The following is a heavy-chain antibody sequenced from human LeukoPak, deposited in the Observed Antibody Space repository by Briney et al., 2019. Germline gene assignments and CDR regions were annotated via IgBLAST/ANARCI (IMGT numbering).Heavy chain of an antibody. V-gene: IGHV1-18*01. J-gene: IGHJ2*01. CDR2: ISAYNGNT. CDR3: ARPGVLLWFGELSLAWYFDL. Sequence: VASVKVSCKASGYTFTSYGISWVRQAPGQGLEWMGWISAYNGNTNYAQKLQGRVTMTTDTSTSTAYMELWSLRSDDTAVYYCARPGVLLWFGELSLAWYFDLWGRGTLVTVSS. CDR1: GYTFTSYG. D-gene: IGHD3-10*01.